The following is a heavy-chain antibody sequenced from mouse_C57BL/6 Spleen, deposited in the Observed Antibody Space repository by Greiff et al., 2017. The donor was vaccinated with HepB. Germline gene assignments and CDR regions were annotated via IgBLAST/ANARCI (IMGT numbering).Heavy chain of an antibody. CDR1: GFTFSSYG. J-gene: IGHJ1*03. CDR2: ISSGGSYT. Sequence: DVHLVESGGDLVKPGGSLKLSCAASGFTFSSYGMSWVRQTPDKRLEWVATISSGGSYTYYPDSVKGRFTISRDNAKNTLYLQMSSLKSEDTAMYYCARQGDYYGSRYWYFDVWGTGTTVTVSS. D-gene: IGHD1-1*01. CDR3: ARQGDYYGSRYWYFDV. V-gene: IGHV5-6*01.